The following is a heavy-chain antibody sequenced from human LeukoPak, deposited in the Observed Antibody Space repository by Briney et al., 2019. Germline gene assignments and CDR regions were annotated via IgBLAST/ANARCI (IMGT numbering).Heavy chain of an antibody. CDR3: AREATGDYYYYMDV. CDR1: GFTVSSNY. D-gene: IGHD1-26*01. Sequence: PGGSLRLSCAASGFTVSSNYMSWVRQAPGKGLEWVSVIYSGGSTYYADSVKGRCTISRDNSKNTLYLQMNSLRAEDTAVYYCAREATGDYYYYMDVWGKGTTVTVSS. J-gene: IGHJ6*03. CDR2: IYSGGST. V-gene: IGHV3-66*02.